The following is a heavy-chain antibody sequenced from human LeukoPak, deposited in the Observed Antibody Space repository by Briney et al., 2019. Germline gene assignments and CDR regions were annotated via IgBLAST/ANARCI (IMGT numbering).Heavy chain of an antibody. Sequence: SETLSLTCTVSGGSISSSSYYWGWIRQPPGKGLEWIGGIYYSGSTYYNPSLKSRVTISVDTSKNQFSLKLSSVTAADTAVYYCARPGQRKGIDYWGQGTLVTVSS. CDR3: ARPGQRKGIDY. CDR2: IYYSGST. V-gene: IGHV4-39*01. D-gene: IGHD2-8*02. J-gene: IGHJ4*02. CDR1: GGSISSSSYY.